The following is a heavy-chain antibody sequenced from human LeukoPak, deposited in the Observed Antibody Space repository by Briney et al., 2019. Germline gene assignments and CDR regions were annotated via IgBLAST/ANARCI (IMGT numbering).Heavy chain of an antibody. CDR2: INAGNGNT. V-gene: IGHV1-3*01. CDR1: GCTFTSYA. Sequence: GASVKVSCKASGCTFTSYAMHWVRQAPGQRLEWMGWINAGNGNTKYSQKFQGRVTITRDTSASTAYMELSSLRSEDTAVYYCARKTAADPFDYWGQGTLVTVSS. D-gene: IGHD6-13*01. J-gene: IGHJ4*02. CDR3: ARKTAADPFDY.